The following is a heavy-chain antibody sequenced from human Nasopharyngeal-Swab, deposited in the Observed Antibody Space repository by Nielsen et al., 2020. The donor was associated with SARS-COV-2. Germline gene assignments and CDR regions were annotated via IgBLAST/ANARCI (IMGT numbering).Heavy chain of an antibody. CDR2: ISGYNGNT. CDR3: VRPRYCSAASCDRHSGVGLFDY. V-gene: IGHV1-18*01. Sequence: ASVKVSCKASGYTFTSYGISWVRQAPGQGLEWMGWISGYNGNTNYAQKFQGRVTMTRDTSITTAYMELSSLRSEDTAVYYCVRPRYCSAASCDRHSGVGLFDYWGQGTLVTVSS. CDR1: GYTFTSYG. D-gene: IGHD2-8*02. J-gene: IGHJ4*02.